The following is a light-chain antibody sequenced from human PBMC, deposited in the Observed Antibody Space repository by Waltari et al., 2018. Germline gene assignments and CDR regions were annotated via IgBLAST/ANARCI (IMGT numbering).Light chain of an antibody. V-gene: IGLV1-51*02. CDR1: SSNIGNNY. J-gene: IGLJ7*01. CDR3: GTWDSSLSGAV. CDR2: ADS. Sequence: QSVLTQPPSVSAAPGQRVTISCSGGSSNIGNNYVSWYRQFPGTAPKLLIHADSGGPSGIPGRFPGSKSGTSATLDITGLQAGDEADYYCGTWDSSLSGAVFGGGTHLTVL.